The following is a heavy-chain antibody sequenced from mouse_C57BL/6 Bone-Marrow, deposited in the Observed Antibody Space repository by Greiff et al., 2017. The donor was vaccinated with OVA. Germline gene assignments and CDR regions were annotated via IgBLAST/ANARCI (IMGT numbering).Heavy chain of an antibody. D-gene: IGHD2-5*01. CDR3: ARHASDSNDAMDY. Sequence: EVKVEESGGGLVQPGESLKLSCESNEYEFPSHDMSWVRKTPEKRLELVAAINSDGGSTYYPDTMKRRFIISRDNTKKTLYLQMSSLRSEDTALYYCARHASDSNDAMDYWGQGTSVTVSS. J-gene: IGHJ4*01. CDR1: EYEFPSHD. CDR2: INSDGGST. V-gene: IGHV5-2*03.